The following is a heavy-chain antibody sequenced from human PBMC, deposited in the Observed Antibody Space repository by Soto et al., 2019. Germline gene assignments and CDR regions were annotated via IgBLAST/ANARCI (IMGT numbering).Heavy chain of an antibody. V-gene: IGHV4-59*08. D-gene: IGHD3-16*01. J-gene: IGHJ6*04. Sequence: SETLSLTCTVSGGPINGYYWTWIRQPPGKGLEYIGYIYYSGGTNYNPSLKGRVTISLDTSKNQFSLNLTSVTAAETAVYYCARLERGGHAILDVWGKGTTVTVSS. CDR3: ARLERGGHAILDV. CDR1: GGPINGYY. CDR2: IYYSGGT.